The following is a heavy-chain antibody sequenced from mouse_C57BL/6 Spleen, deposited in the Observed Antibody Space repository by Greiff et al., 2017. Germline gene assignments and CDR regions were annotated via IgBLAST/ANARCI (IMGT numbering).Heavy chain of an antibody. CDR1: GYTFTSYW. V-gene: IGHV1-50*01. CDR3: ARKDLRSAH. Sequence: QVQLQQPGAELVKPGASVKLSCKASGYTFTSYWMQWVKQRPGQGLEWIGEIDPSDSYTNYNQKFKGKATLTVDTSSSTAYMQLSSLTSEDSAVYYCARKDLRSAHWGQGTTLTVSS. J-gene: IGHJ2*01. CDR2: IDPSDSYT.